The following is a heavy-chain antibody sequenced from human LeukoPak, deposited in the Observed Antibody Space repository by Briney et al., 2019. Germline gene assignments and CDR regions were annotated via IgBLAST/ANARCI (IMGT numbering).Heavy chain of an antibody. J-gene: IGHJ4*02. D-gene: IGHD3-10*01. CDR1: GGSISRYY. V-gene: IGHV4-59*08. CDR2: IYYSGST. CDR3: VRVGNSMVRGVIAPLDY. Sequence: SETLSLTCTVSGGSISRYYWSWIRQPPGKGLEWIGYIYYSGSTNYNPSLKSRVTISVDTSKNQFSLKLSSVTAADTAVYYCVRVGNSMVRGVIAPLDYWGQGTLVTVSS.